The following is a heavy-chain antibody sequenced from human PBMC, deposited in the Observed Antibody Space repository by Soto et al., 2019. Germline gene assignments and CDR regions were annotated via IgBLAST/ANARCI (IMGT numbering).Heavy chain of an antibody. J-gene: IGHJ4*02. D-gene: IGHD3-22*01. CDR3: ASSYYYDSSGYSDSFDY. CDR2: IDPSDSYT. Sequence: PGESLKISCQGSGYSFTSYWISWVRQMPGKGLEWMGRIDPSDSYTNYSPSFQGHVTISADKSISTAYLQWSSLKASDTAMYYCASSYYYDSSGYSDSFDYWGQGTLVTVSS. V-gene: IGHV5-10-1*01. CDR1: GYSFTSYW.